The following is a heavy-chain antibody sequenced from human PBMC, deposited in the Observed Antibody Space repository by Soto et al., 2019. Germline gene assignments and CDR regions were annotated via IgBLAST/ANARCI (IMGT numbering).Heavy chain of an antibody. D-gene: IGHD5-12*01. CDR2: IYWDDDK. Sequence: SGPTLVKPTQTLTLTCTFSGFSLSTSGVGVGWIRQPPGKALEWLALIYWDDDKRYSPSLKSRLTITKDTSKNQVVLTMTNMDPVDTATYYCAHRPGVDSRNWFDPWGQGTLVTVSS. J-gene: IGHJ5*02. CDR1: GFSLSTSGVG. V-gene: IGHV2-5*02. CDR3: AHRPGVDSRNWFDP.